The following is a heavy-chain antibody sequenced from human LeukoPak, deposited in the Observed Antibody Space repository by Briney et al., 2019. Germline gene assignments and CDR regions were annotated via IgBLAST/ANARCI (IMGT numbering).Heavy chain of an antibody. CDR1: GGSISSYY. CDR3: ARSYYGSGSYYKRPNWFAP. D-gene: IGHD3-10*01. V-gene: IGHV4-59*01. Sequence: KPSETLSLTCTVSGGSISSYYWSWIRQPPGKGLEWIGYIYYSGSTNYNPSLKSRVTISVDTSKNQFSLKLSSVTAADTAVYYCARSYYGSGSYYKRPNWFAPWGQGTLVTVSS. J-gene: IGHJ5*02. CDR2: IYYSGST.